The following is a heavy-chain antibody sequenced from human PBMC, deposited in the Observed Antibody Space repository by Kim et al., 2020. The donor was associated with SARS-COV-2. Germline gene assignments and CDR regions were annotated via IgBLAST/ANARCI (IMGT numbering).Heavy chain of an antibody. J-gene: IGHJ4*02. CDR3: ARAFYGSGSLNY. CDR1: GDSISGGGYY. Sequence: SETLSLTCTVSGDSISGGGYYWAWIRHNPRKGLEWVGVIHYSGNPSYNPSLRSRITISVDTSKNQFSLKLNSVTAADTALYFCARAFYGSGSLNYWGQGSLVTVSS. V-gene: IGHV4-31*03. CDR2: IHYSGNP. D-gene: IGHD3-10*01.